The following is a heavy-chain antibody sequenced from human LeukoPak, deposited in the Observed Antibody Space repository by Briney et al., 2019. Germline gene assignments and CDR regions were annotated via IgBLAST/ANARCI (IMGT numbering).Heavy chain of an antibody. D-gene: IGHD5-24*01. J-gene: IGHJ4*02. V-gene: IGHV1-46*03. CDR2: IHPSGGST. Sequence: ASVKVSCKASGYTFTSYYMHWVRQAPGQGLEWMGIIHPSGGSTSYAQKFQGRVTMTRDTSTSTVYMELSSLRSEDTAVYYCARVQRWLQLRYYFDYWGQGTLVTVSS. CDR3: ARVQRWLQLRYYFDY. CDR1: GYTFTSYY.